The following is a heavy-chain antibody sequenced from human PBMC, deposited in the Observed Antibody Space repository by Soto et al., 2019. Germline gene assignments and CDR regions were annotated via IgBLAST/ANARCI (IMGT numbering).Heavy chain of an antibody. J-gene: IGHJ4*02. Sequence: SVKVSCKASGGTFSSYAISWVRQAPGQGLEWMGGIIPIFGTANYAQKFQGRVTITADESTSTAYMELSSLRSEDTAVYYCARDPCTNGVCYEDLDYWGQGTLVTVSS. V-gene: IGHV1-69*13. CDR2: IIPIFGTA. D-gene: IGHD2-8*01. CDR3: ARDPCTNGVCYEDLDY. CDR1: GGTFSSYA.